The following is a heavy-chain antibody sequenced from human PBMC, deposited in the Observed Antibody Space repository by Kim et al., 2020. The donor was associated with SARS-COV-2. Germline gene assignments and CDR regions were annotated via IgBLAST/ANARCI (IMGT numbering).Heavy chain of an antibody. J-gene: IGHJ4*02. CDR3: ASDSYGGSGSRGY. CDR1: GGTFSSYA. V-gene: IGHV1-69*10. D-gene: IGHD3-10*01. CDR2: IIPILGIA. Sequence: ASVKVSCKASGGTFSSYAISWVRQAPGQGLEWMGRIIPILGIANYAQKFQGRVTITADKSTSTAYMELSSLRSEDTAVYYCASDSYGGSGSRGYWGQGTLVTVSS.